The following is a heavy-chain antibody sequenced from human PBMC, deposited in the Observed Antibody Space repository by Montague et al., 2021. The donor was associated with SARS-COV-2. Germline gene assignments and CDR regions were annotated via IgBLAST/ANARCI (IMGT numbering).Heavy chain of an antibody. CDR1: GGSISSGGYY. V-gene: IGHV4-31*03. Sequence: TLSLTCTVSGGSISSGGYYWSWNRQHPGKGLEWIGYIYYSGSTYYNPSLKSRVTISVDTSKNQFSLKLSSVTAADTAVYYCAREPRVGQLLSIYYYGMDVGGQGTTVTVSS. D-gene: IGHD2-2*01. CDR3: AREPRVGQLLSIYYYGMDV. J-gene: IGHJ6*01. CDR2: IYYSGST.